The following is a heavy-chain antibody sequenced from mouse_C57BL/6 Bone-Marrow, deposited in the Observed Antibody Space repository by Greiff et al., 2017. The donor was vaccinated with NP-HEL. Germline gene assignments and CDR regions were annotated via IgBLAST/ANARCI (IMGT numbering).Heavy chain of an antibody. J-gene: IGHJ4*01. CDR3: ARSGGDGNYAMDY. D-gene: IGHD2-1*01. V-gene: IGHV1-69*01. CDR1: GYTFTSYW. CDR2: LDPSASYT. Sequence: QVQLQQPGAELVMPGASVKLSCKASGYTFTSYWMHWVKQRPGQGLEWIGELDPSASYTNYNQKFKGKSTLTVDKSSSTAYMQLSSLTSEDSAVDYGARSGGDGNYAMDYWGQGTSVTVSS.